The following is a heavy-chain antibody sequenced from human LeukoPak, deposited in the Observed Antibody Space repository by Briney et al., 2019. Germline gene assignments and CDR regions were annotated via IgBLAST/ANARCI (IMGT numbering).Heavy chain of an antibody. Sequence: GGSLRLSCAASGFTFSSYSMNWVRQAPGKGLEWVSSISSSSSYIYYADSVKGRFTISRDNAKNSLYLQMNSLRAEDTAVYYCAKETYVTMVRGADYFDYWGQGTLVTVSS. J-gene: IGHJ4*02. CDR1: GFTFSSYS. CDR2: ISSSSSYI. V-gene: IGHV3-21*04. D-gene: IGHD3-10*01. CDR3: AKETYVTMVRGADYFDY.